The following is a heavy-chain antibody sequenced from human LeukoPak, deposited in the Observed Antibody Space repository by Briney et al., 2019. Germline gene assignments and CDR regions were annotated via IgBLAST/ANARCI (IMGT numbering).Heavy chain of an antibody. CDR1: GFTVSSNY. D-gene: IGHD6-19*01. V-gene: IGHV3-53*01. CDR3: ARHSSGWSFGY. J-gene: IGHJ4*02. Sequence: GGSLRLSCAASGFTVSSNYMSWVRQAPGKGLEWVSVIYSGGSTYYADSVEGRFTISRDNSKNTLYLQMNSLRAEDTAVYYCARHSSGWSFGYWGQGTLVTVSS. CDR2: IYSGGST.